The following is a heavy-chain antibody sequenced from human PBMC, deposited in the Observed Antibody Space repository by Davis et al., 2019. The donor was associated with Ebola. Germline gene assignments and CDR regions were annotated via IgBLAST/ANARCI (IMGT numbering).Heavy chain of an antibody. CDR2: IYHSESS. J-gene: IGHJ5*02. CDR1: GGSISSSY. Sequence: GSLRLSCTVSGGSISSSYWSWIRQPPGKGLEWIGYIYHSESSNYNPSLKSRVTISVDTSKKQFSLMLSSVAAADTAVYFCARKPARWENWFDPWGQGTLVTVSS. D-gene: IGHD1-26*01. CDR3: ARKPARWENWFDP. V-gene: IGHV4-59*12.